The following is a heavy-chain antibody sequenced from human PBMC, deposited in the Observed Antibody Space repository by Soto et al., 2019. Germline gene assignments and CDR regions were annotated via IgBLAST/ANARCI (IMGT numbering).Heavy chain of an antibody. Sequence: EVQLVESGGGFVHPGGSLSLSCTASEFTFNSYSMNWIRQSPGKGLEWISYSTSGGGTRYYADSVKGRFAISSDNAKNSVFLHLNSLRAEGKAVYFCARGKYDLWSGHYYYMAVWGKGTTVTVS. D-gene: IGHD3-3*01. CDR3: ARGKYDLWSGHYYYMAV. V-gene: IGHV3-48*01. CDR2: STSGGGTR. J-gene: IGHJ6*03. CDR1: EFTFNSYS.